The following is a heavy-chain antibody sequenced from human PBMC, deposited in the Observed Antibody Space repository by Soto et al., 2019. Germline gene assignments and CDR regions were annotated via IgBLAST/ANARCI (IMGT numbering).Heavy chain of an antibody. J-gene: IGHJ5*02. Sequence: SETLSLTCTVSGGSISSSSYYWGWIRQPPGKGLEWIGSIYYSGSTYYNPSLKSRVTISVDTSKNQFSLKLSSVTAADTAVYYCARLGFGTWAMRWFDPWGQGTLVTVSS. CDR2: IYYSGST. V-gene: IGHV4-39*01. D-gene: IGHD1-7*01. CDR3: ARLGFGTWAMRWFDP. CDR1: GGSISSSSYY.